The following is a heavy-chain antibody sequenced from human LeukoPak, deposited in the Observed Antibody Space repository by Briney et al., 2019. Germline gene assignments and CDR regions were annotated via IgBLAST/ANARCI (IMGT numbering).Heavy chain of an antibody. J-gene: IGHJ4*02. CDR3: AKFHIVVVNGYFDY. Sequence: PGGSLRLSCAASGFTFDDYTMHWVRQAPGKGLEWVSLISWDGGSTYYADSVKGRFTISRDYSKDTLYLQMNSLRAEDTAVYYCAKFHIVVVNGYFDYWGQGTLVTVSS. D-gene: IGHD2-21*01. V-gene: IGHV3-43*01. CDR1: GFTFDDYT. CDR2: ISWDGGST.